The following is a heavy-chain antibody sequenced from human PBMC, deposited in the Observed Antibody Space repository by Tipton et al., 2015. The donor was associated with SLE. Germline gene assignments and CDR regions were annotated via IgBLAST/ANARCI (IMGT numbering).Heavy chain of an antibody. D-gene: IGHD2-2*01. V-gene: IGHV4-59*08. Sequence: LRLSCTVSGGSISSYYWSWIRQPPGKGLEWIGYIYYSGSTNYNPSLKSRVTISVDTSKNQFSLMLSSVTAADTAVYYCARQGESVVPAAMPVFDYWGQGTLVTVSS. CDR2: IYYSGST. CDR3: ARQGESVVPAAMPVFDY. J-gene: IGHJ4*02. CDR1: GGSISSYY.